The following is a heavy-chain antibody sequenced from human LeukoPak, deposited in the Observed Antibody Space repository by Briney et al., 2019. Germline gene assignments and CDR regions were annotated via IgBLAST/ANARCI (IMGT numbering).Heavy chain of an antibody. CDR1: GGSITSSTYY. CDR2: LYYSGST. CDR3: ARHLGGEYYYDSYGLNWFDP. V-gene: IGHV4-39*01. Sequence: PSETLSLTCSVSGGSITSSTYYWGWIRQPPGKGLEWIGSLYYSGSTYYNPSLKSRVTISVDTSKNQFSLKLSSVTAADTAVYYCARHLGGEYYYDSYGLNWFDPWGQGTLVTVSS. J-gene: IGHJ5*02. D-gene: IGHD3-22*01.